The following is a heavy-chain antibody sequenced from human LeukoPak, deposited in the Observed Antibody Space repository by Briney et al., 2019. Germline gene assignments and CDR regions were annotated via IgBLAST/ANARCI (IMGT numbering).Heavy chain of an antibody. CDR3: ARYPNYDILTGYLVDY. J-gene: IGHJ4*02. CDR1: GYSFTSYW. V-gene: IGHV5-51*01. CDR2: IYPGDSDT. D-gene: IGHD3-9*01. Sequence: GESLKISCKGSGYSFTSYWISWVRQMPGKGLEWMGIIYPGDSDTRYSPSFQGQVTISADKSISTAYLQWSSLKASDTAMYYCARYPNYDILTGYLVDYWGQGTLVTVSS.